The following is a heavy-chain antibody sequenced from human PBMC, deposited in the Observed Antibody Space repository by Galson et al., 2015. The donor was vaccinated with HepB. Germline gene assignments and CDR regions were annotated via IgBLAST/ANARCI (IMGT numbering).Heavy chain of an antibody. CDR2: TYYKSRWFN. D-gene: IGHD3-10*02. J-gene: IGHJ5*01. Sequence: CAISGDSVSSHVAAWNWIRKSPSRGFEWLGRTYYKSRWFNDHSISVRSRITINADTARNQFSLQLNSVTPEDTAVYYCVRQDVYVGATNPYNWFGSWGQGAKVTVAA. CDR1: GDSVSSHVAA. V-gene: IGHV6-1*01. CDR3: VRQDVYVGATNPYNWFGS.